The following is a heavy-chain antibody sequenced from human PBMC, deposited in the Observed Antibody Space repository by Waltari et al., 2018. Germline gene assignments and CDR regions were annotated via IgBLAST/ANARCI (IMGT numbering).Heavy chain of an antibody. J-gene: IGHJ6*04. D-gene: IGHD3-3*01. CDR1: RCSISSYY. CDR3: ASLTYDFRMDV. CDR2: IYYSGST. V-gene: IGHV4-59*01. Sequence: QVQLQESGPGLVKPSETLSLTCTVSRCSISSYYWSWIRQPPGKGLEWIGYIYYSGSTNYNPSLKSRVTISVDTSKNQFSLKLSSVTAADTAVYYCASLTYDFRMDVWGKGTTVTVSS.